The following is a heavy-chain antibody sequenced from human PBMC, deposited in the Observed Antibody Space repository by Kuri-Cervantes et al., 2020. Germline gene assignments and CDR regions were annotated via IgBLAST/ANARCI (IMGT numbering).Heavy chain of an antibody. CDR2: ISYDGSNK. D-gene: IGHD3-22*01. Sequence: GGSLRLSCAASGFTFSSYAMHWVRQAPGKGLGWVAVISYDGSNKYYADSVKGRFTISRDNSKNTLYLQMNSLRAEDTAVYYCARAHYYDSSGYFLNYYGMDVWGRGTTVTVSS. CDR3: ARAHYYDSSGYFLNYYGMDV. CDR1: GFTFSSYA. J-gene: IGHJ6*02. V-gene: IGHV3-30-3*01.